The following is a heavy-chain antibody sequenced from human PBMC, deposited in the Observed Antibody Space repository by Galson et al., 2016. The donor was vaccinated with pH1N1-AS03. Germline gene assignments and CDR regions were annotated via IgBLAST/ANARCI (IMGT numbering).Heavy chain of an antibody. CDR3: GRHLRNSYSMDV. J-gene: IGHJ6*02. Sequence: LTCTVSGGSINSYYWTWIRQPPGKGLEWIGQIYYTGDIIYTPSLRSRVTISVDTSKNQLSLSLSSVTAADTAVYYCGRHLRNSYSMDVWGQGTTVTVSS. D-gene: IGHD2-21*01. CDR1: GGSINSYY. V-gene: IGHV4-59*08. CDR2: IYYTGDI.